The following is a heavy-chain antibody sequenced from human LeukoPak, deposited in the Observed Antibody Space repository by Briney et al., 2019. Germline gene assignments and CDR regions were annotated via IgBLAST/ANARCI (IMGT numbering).Heavy chain of an antibody. CDR1: GGSISSYY. CDR3: ARHRCIAVAGTLQYYGMDV. CDR2: IYYSGST. J-gene: IGHJ6*02. D-gene: IGHD6-19*01. V-gene: IGHV4-59*08. Sequence: SETLSLTCTVSGGSISSYYWSWIRQPPGKGLEWIGYIYYSGSTNYNPSLKSRVTISVDTSKNQFSLKLSSVTAADTAVYYCARHRCIAVAGTLQYYGMDVWGQGTTVTVSS.